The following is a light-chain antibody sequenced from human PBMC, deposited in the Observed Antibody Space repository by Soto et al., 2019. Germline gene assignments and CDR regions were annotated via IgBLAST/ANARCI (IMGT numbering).Light chain of an antibody. CDR2: GNI. CDR3: QSYDSGLSGSQWV. V-gene: IGLV1-40*01. Sequence: QAVVTQPPSVSGAPGQRVTISCTGSSSNIGAGYDVHWYQQLPGTAPKLLIYGNINRPSGVPDRFSGSKSGTSASLAITGLQAEDEADYYCQSYDSGLSGSQWVFGGGTQLTVL. CDR1: SSNIGAGYD. J-gene: IGLJ3*02.